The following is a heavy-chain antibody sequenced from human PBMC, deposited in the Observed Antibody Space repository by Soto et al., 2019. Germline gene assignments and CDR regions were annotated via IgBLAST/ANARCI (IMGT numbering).Heavy chain of an antibody. CDR3: ARVGLRYYYDSSAWGWFDP. J-gene: IGHJ5*02. Sequence: QVQLVQSGAEVKTPGASVKVSCKASGYTFTSYGISWVRQAPGQGLEWMGWISVYNGNTNYAQKLQGRVTMTTDTSTNTAYMELRSLRSDDTAVYYCARVGLRYYYDSSAWGWFDPWGQGTLVTVSS. CDR2: ISVYNGNT. D-gene: IGHD3-22*01. CDR1: GYTFTSYG. V-gene: IGHV1-18*01.